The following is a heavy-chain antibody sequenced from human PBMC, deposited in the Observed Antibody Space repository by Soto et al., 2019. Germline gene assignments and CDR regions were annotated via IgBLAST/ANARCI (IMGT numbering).Heavy chain of an antibody. CDR2: TYYRSEWRY. Sequence: SQTLSLTCGISGDSVSNNNAAWYWIRQSPSRGLEWLGRTYYRSEWRYDYAVSVKGRININPDTSKNHFSLQLNSVTPEDTAVYYCARGGYYSVWTWGQGTQVTVSS. D-gene: IGHD3-22*01. J-gene: IGHJ4*02. CDR3: ARGGYYSVWT. V-gene: IGHV6-1*01. CDR1: GDSVSNNNAA.